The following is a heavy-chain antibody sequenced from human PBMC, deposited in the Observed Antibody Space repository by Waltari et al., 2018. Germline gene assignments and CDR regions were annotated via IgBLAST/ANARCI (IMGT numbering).Heavy chain of an antibody. CDR2: ISYSGST. CDR3: ARASGISGYTFDY. J-gene: IGHJ4*02. V-gene: IGHV4-59*01. CDR1: GASISSSS. D-gene: IGHD5-18*01. Sequence: QVQLQESGPGLVKPSETPSLTCTVSGASISSSSWIRIRQPPGKGLEWIAYISYSGSTNYNPSLKSRVTISADTSKNQFSVKLSSVTAADTAVYYCARASGISGYTFDYWGQGTLVTVSS.